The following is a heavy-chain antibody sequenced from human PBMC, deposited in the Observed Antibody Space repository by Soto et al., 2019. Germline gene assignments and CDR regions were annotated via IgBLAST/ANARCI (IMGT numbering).Heavy chain of an antibody. J-gene: IGHJ6*02. Sequence: ASVKVSCKTSGYTFTAYYMHWVRQAPGQGLKWMGWVNPSSGDTDYAQDFQGRVTLTRDTSVNTVYMELSGLNSDDTALYYCARDRQYGDYGCSFDFWGQGTLVTVSSDYYVMDVWGQGTTVTVSS. CDR1: GYTFTAYY. V-gene: IGHV1-2*02. CDR2: VNPSSGDT. CDR3: ARDRQYGDYGCSFDFWGQGTLVTVSSDYYVMDV. D-gene: IGHD4-17*01.